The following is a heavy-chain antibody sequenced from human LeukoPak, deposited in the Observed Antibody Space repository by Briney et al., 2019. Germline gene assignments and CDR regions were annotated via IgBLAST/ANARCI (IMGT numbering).Heavy chain of an antibody. V-gene: IGHV1-2*02. CDR3: ARDLKRIRYDFWSGYYPTAEDY. D-gene: IGHD3-3*01. J-gene: IGHJ4*02. CDR1: GYTFTGYY. CDR2: INPNSGGT. Sequence: ASVKASCKASGYTFTGYYMHWVRQAPGQGLEWMGWINPNSGGTNYAQKFQGRVTMTRDTSISTAYMELSRPRSDDTAVYYCARDLKRIRYDFWSGYYPTAEDYWGQGTLVTVSS.